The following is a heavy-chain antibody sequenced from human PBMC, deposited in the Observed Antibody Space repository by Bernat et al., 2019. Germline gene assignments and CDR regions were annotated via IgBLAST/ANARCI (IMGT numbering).Heavy chain of an antibody. V-gene: IGHV4-61*02. CDR2: IYTSGST. CDR1: GGSISSGSYY. J-gene: IGHJ2*01. CDR3: ASDYGDWYFDL. Sequence: QVQLQESGPGLVKPSQTLSLTCTVSGGSISSGSYYWSWIRQPAGKGLEWIGRIYTSGSTNYNPSLKSRVTISVDTSKNQFSLKLSSVTAADTAVYYCASDYGDWYFDLWGRGTLVTVSS. D-gene: IGHD4-17*01.